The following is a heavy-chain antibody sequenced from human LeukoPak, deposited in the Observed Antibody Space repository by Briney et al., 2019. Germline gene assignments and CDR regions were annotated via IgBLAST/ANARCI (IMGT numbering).Heavy chain of an antibody. J-gene: IGHJ4*02. CDR2: ISYSGSYI. D-gene: IGHD4-17*01. V-gene: IGHV3-21*01. CDR3: ARGAYGDGYYFDS. Sequence: GGSLRLSCAASGFTFSSYSMNWVRQAPGKGLEWVSSISYSGSYIYYEDSVKGRLTISRDNAKNSLYLQMNSLRAEDTAVYYCARGAYGDGYYFDSWGQGTLVTVSS. CDR1: GFTFSSYS.